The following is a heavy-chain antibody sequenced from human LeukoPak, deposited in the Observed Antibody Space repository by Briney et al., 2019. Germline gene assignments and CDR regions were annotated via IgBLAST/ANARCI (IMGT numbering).Heavy chain of an antibody. Sequence: PGGSLRLSCAASEFSVGSNYMTWVRQAPGKGLEWVALIYSGGSTYYAHSVKGRFTISRDNSKNTLYLQMNSLRAEDTALYYWARGSSGYHNTGGQGTLVTVSS. CDR1: EFSVGSNY. J-gene: IGHJ4*02. D-gene: IGHD5-12*01. CDR3: ARGSSGYHNT. CDR2: IYSGGST. V-gene: IGHV3-66*01.